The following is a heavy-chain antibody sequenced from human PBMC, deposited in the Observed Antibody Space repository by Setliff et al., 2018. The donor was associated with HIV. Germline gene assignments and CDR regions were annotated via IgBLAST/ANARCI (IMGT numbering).Heavy chain of an antibody. D-gene: IGHD3-9*01. Sequence: ASVKVSCKASGYTFKSYGITWVRQAPGQGFEWMGWISAYHHNTNYAQKLQGRVTMTTDTSTSTAYMLLRSLSSDDTAVYYCSRYRPRSYDDILTCFGRFDYGGQGSVVTVSS. J-gene: IGHJ4*02. V-gene: IGHV1-18*01. CDR3: SRYRPRSYDDILTCFGRFDY. CDR2: ISAYHHNT. CDR1: GYTFKSYG.